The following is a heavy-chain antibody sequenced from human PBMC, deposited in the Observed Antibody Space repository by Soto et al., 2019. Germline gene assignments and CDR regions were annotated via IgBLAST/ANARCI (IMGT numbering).Heavy chain of an antibody. Sequence: ASVKFSCKASGYTFTGYYMHWVRQAPGQGLEWLGRINPKSGGTSTAQKFQGWVTMTTDTSISTASMELTRLTSDDTAIYYCARGDSTDCSNGVCSFFYNHDMDVWGQGTTVTVSS. V-gene: IGHV1-2*04. CDR3: ARGDSTDCSNGVCSFFYNHDMDV. J-gene: IGHJ6*02. CDR2: INPKSGGT. D-gene: IGHD2-8*01. CDR1: GYTFTGYY.